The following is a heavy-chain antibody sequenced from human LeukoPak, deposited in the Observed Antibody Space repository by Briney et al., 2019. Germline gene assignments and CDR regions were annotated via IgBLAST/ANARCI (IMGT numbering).Heavy chain of an antibody. Sequence: ASVKVSCKASGYTFTSYGISWVRQAPGQGLEWMGWISAYNGNTNYAQKLQGRVTMTTDTSTSTAYMELRSLRSDDTAVYYCARVPPQHLILLGAFDIWGQGTMVTVSS. CDR2: ISAYNGNT. CDR1: GYTFTSYG. CDR3: ARVPPQHLILLGAFDI. V-gene: IGHV1-18*01. D-gene: IGHD6-13*01. J-gene: IGHJ3*02.